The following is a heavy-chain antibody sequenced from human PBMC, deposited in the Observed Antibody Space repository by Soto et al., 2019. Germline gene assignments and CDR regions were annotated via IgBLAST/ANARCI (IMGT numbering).Heavy chain of an antibody. V-gene: IGHV4-31*03. Sequence: QVQLQESGPGLVKPSQTLSLTCTVSGGSISSGGYYWSWIRQHPGKGLEWIGYIYYSGSTYYNPSLKSRVTISVDTSKNQFSLKLSSVTAADTAVYYCARGITMVRGVIIQPPVRFDYWGQGTLVTVSS. D-gene: IGHD3-10*01. CDR1: GGSISSGGYY. CDR2: IYYSGST. J-gene: IGHJ4*02. CDR3: ARGITMVRGVIIQPPVRFDY.